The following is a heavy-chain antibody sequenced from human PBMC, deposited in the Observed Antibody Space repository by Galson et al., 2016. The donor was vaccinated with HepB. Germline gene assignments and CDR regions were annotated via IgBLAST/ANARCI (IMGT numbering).Heavy chain of an antibody. J-gene: IGHJ4*02. CDR1: GFTFSRYD. D-gene: IGHD5-18*01. CDR2: ISSDGSNK. V-gene: IGHV3-30*07. Sequence: SLRLSCAASGFTFSRYDMHWVRQAPGKGLEWVAVISSDGSNKYYADSVKGRFTISRDNAKNTLYLQMNSLRAEDTAVYFCARRDIPMANDYWGQGVLVTVSS. CDR3: ARRDIPMANDY.